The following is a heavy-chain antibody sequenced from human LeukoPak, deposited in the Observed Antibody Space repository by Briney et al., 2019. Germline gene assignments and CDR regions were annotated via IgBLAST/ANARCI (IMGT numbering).Heavy chain of an antibody. D-gene: IGHD2-21*01. V-gene: IGHV4-59*01. Sequence: PAETLSLTCTVSGVSISSYYWSWIRQPPGKGREWIGYIYYSGSTNYTPPLNSRVTISVDTSKNQFSLKLSSVTAADTAVYYCARDNEVKDAFDIWGQGTMVTVSS. CDR3: ARDNEVKDAFDI. CDR2: IYYSGST. J-gene: IGHJ3*02. CDR1: GVSISSYY.